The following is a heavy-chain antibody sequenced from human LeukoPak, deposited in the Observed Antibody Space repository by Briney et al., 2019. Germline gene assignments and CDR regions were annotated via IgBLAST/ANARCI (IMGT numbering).Heavy chain of an antibody. CDR2: IFHSGST. CDR3: ASGTVLLWFGELDY. Sequence: PSETLSLTCAASGGSISSNNWWSWVRQPPGKGLEWIGEIFHSGSTNYNPSLKSRVTISVDTSKNQFSLKLSSVTAADTAVYYCASGTVLLWFGELDYWGQGTLVTVSS. V-gene: IGHV4-4*02. CDR1: GGSISSNNW. D-gene: IGHD3-10*01. J-gene: IGHJ4*02.